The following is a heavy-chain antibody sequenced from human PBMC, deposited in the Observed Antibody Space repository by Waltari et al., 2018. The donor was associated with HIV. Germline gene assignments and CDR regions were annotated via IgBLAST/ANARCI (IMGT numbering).Heavy chain of an antibody. CDR1: GGSISSYY. J-gene: IGHJ3*02. Sequence: QVQLQESGPGLVKPSETLSLTCTVSGGSISSYYWSWIRQPPGKGLGWIGYIYYSGSTNYNPSLKSRVTISVDTSKNQFSLKLSSVTAADTAVYYCARAVCSSTSCHQLGATNVGAFDIWGQGTMVTVSS. CDR3: ARAVCSSTSCHQLGATNVGAFDI. CDR2: IYYSGST. V-gene: IGHV4-59*01. D-gene: IGHD2-2*01.